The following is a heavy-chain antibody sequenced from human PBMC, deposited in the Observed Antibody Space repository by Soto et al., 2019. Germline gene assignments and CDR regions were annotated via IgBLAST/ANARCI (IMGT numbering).Heavy chain of an antibody. V-gene: IGHV1-3*05. CDR1: GYTFTNYA. J-gene: IGHJ4*02. CDR2: INAGNGNT. CDR3: ARSPSLFTDY. D-gene: IGHD2-2*01. Sequence: QVQLVQSGAEEKKPGASVKVSCKASGYTFTNYAMHWVRQAPGQRLEWMGWINAGNGNTKYSQKSQGKVTITRDTSASTSYLELSSLRSEDTAVYYCARSPSLFTDYWGQGTLVTVSS.